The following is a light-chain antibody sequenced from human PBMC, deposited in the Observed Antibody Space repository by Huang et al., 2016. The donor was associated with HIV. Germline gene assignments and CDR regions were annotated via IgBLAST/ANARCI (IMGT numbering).Light chain of an antibody. Sequence: EILMTQSPATLSVSPGERATLSCRASQSVSSNLAWYQQKPGQAPRRLISDASTRATGIPARFSGSGSGTEFTLTITSLQSEDFAVYYCQQYNDWPPYTFGQGT. CDR3: QQYNDWPPYT. J-gene: IGKJ2*01. CDR1: QSVSSN. V-gene: IGKV3-15*01. CDR2: DAS.